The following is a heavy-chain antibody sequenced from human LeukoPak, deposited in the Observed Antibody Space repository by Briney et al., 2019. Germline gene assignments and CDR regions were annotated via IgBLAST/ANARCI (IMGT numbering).Heavy chain of an antibody. V-gene: IGHV1-69*04. Sequence: VASVKVSCKASGGTFSSYAISWVRQAPGQGLEWMGRIIPILGIANYAQKFQGRVTITADKSTSTAYMELSSLRSEDTTVYYCAREVEVATARPIDYWGQGTLVTVSS. J-gene: IGHJ4*02. D-gene: IGHD5-24*01. CDR2: IIPILGIA. CDR1: GGTFSSYA. CDR3: AREVEVATARPIDY.